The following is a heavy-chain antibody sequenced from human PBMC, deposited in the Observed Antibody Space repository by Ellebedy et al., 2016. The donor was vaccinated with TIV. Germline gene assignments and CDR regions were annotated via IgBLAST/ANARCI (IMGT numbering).Heavy chain of an antibody. CDR1: GGSFSGYY. V-gene: IGHV4-34*01. J-gene: IGHJ3*02. CDR3: ARQTWEGAFDI. CDR2: INHSGST. D-gene: IGHD1-26*01. Sequence: SETLSLTXAVYGGSFSGYYWSWIRQPPGKGLEWIGEINHSGSTNYNPSLKSRVTISVDTSKNQFSLKLSSVTAADTAVYYCARQTWEGAFDIWGQGTMVTVSS.